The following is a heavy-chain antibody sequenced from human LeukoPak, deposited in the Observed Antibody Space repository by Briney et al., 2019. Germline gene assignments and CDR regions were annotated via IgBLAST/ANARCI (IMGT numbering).Heavy chain of an antibody. Sequence: SETLSLTCTVSGGSISSSSYYWGWIRQPPGKGLEWIGSIYYSGSTYYNPSLKSRVTISIDTSKNQFSLKLSSVTAADTAVYYCARSGVPMEVNAFDIWGRGTMVTVSS. J-gene: IGHJ3*02. CDR2: IYYSGST. CDR1: GGSISSSSYY. V-gene: IGHV4-39*07. CDR3: ARSGVPMEVNAFDI. D-gene: IGHD3-10*01.